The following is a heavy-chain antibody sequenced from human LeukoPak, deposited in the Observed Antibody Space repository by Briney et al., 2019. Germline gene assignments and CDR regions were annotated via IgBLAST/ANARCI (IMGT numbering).Heavy chain of an antibody. J-gene: IGHJ1*01. CDR1: GYTFTSYG. V-gene: IGHV1-18*01. D-gene: IGHD3-3*01. Sequence: ASVKVSCKPSGYTFTSYGISWVRQAPGHGLEWMGWISAYNGNTNYAQKLQGRVTMTTDTSTSTAYMELRSLRSEDRAVYYCARDTTIFGAEYFQHWGQGTLVTVSS. CDR2: ISAYNGNT. CDR3: ARDTTIFGAEYFQH.